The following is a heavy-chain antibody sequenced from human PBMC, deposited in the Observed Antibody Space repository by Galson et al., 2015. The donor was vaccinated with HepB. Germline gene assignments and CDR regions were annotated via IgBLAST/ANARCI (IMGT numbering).Heavy chain of an antibody. CDR3: ARHPGIVVAPAAIGGPASDI. CDR1: GYSFTSYW. Sequence: QSGAEVTKPGESLKISCKGSGYSFTSYWIGWVRQMPGKGLEWMGRIDPSDSYTNYSPSFQGHVTISADKSISTAYLQWSSLKASDTAMYYCARHPGIVVAPAAIGGPASDIWGQGSMVTVSS. CDR2: IDPSDSYT. V-gene: IGHV5-10-1*01. J-gene: IGHJ3*02. D-gene: IGHD2-2*01.